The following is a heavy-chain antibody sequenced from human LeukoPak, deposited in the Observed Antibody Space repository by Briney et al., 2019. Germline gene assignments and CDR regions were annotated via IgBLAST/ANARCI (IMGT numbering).Heavy chain of an antibody. V-gene: IGHV4-59*01. CDR2: VDHTGST. J-gene: IGHJ6*03. Sequence: SETLSLTCAAYGGSFSGYYWTWIRQPPGKGLEWIGYVDHTGSTKFNPSLNGRVSISRDTSKNLFSLRLRSVTAADTAVYFCARGRVSSSTWYSTYYYYFYMDVWGKGTTVTVSS. D-gene: IGHD4-11*01. CDR1: GGSFSGYY. CDR3: ARGRVSSSTWYSTYYYYFYMDV.